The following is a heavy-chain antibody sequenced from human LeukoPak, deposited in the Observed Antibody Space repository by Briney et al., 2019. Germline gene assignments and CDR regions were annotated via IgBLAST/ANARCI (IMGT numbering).Heavy chain of an antibody. CDR1: GFTFDDYG. CDR3: ARDDYGGLNVWDY. Sequence: GGSLRLSCAASGFTFDDYGMNWVHQAPGKGLEWVSGINWYGGSTGYADSVKGRFTISRDNAKNSLYPQMNSLRAEDTPLYYCARDDYGGLNVWDYWGQGTLVTVSS. J-gene: IGHJ4*02. D-gene: IGHD4-23*01. CDR2: INWYGGST. V-gene: IGHV3-20*04.